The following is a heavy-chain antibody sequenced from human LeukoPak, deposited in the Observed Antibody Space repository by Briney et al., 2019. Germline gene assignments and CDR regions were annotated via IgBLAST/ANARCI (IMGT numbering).Heavy chain of an antibody. V-gene: IGHV3-74*01. CDR1: GFTFSSYW. CDR2: INSDGSST. J-gene: IGHJ4*02. Sequence: GGSLRLSCAASGFTFSSYWMHWVRQAPGKGLVWVSRINSDGSSTSYAGSVKGRFTISRDNAKNTLYLQMNSLRAEDTAVYYCARVTGTTMVDYWGQGTLVTVSS. CDR3: ARVTGTTMVDY. D-gene: IGHD1-7*01.